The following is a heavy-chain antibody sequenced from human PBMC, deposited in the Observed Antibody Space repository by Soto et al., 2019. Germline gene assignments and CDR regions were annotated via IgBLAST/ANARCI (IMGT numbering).Heavy chain of an antibody. D-gene: IGHD6-13*01. CDR3: ARGPPGSSSWYWYFDL. Sequence: QVQLVQSGAEVKKPGSSVKVSCKASGGTFSSYAISWVRQAPGQGLEWMGGIIPIFGTANYAQKFQGRVTITADESTSTAYVELSSLRSEDTAVYYCARGPPGSSSWYWYFDLWGRGTPVSVSS. CDR2: IIPIFGTA. J-gene: IGHJ2*01. V-gene: IGHV1-69*01. CDR1: GGTFSSYA.